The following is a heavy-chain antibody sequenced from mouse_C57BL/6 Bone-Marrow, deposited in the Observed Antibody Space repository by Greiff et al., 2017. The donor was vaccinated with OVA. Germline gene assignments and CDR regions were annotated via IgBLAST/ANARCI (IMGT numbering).Heavy chain of an antibody. Sequence: VQLQQPGAELVKPGASVKLSCKASGYTFTSYWMHWVKQRPGQGLEWIGMIHPNSGSTNYNEKFKSKATLTVNKSSSTAYMQLSSLTSEDSAVYYCARGRRGSNFLAYWGQGTLVTVSA. V-gene: IGHV1-64*01. CDR3: ARGRRGSNFLAY. J-gene: IGHJ3*01. CDR2: IHPNSGST. CDR1: GYTFTSYW. D-gene: IGHD2-5*01.